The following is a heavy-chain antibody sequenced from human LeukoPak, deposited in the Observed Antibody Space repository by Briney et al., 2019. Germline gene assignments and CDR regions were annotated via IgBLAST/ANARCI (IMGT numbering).Heavy chain of an antibody. CDR1: GFTFSNAW. J-gene: IGHJ4*02. Sequence: GGSLRLSCAASGFTFSNAWMSWVRQAPGKGLEWVGRIKSKTDGGTTDYAAPVKGRFTISRDDSKNTLYLQMNSLKTEDTAVYYCTTPESYYHDSSGYYPYYFDYWGQGTLVTVSS. V-gene: IGHV3-15*01. CDR2: IKSKTDGGTT. D-gene: IGHD3-22*01. CDR3: TTPESYYHDSSGYYPYYFDY.